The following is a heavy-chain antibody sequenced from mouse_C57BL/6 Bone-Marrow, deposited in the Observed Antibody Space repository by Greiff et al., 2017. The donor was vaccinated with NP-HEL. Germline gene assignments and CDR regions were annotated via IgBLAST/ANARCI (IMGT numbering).Heavy chain of an antibody. V-gene: IGHV5-6*01. CDR3: ARHSLLRFLFAY. Sequence: EVKLMESGGDLVKPGGSLKLSCAASGFTFSSYGMSWVRQTPDKRLEWVATISSGGSYTYYPDSVKGRFTISRDNAKNTLYLQMSSLESEDTAMYYCARHSLLRFLFAYWGQGTLVTVSA. J-gene: IGHJ3*01. CDR1: GFTFSSYG. D-gene: IGHD1-2*01. CDR2: ISSGGSYT.